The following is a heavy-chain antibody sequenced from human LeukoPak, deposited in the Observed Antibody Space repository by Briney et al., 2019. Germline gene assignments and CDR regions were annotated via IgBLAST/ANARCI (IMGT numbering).Heavy chain of an antibody. CDR2: IYTSGST. CDR3: GEKFNSRWNFGY. Sequence: SETLSLTCTVSGGSISSYYWSWIRQPAGKGLEWIGRIYTSGSTNYNPSLKSRVTMSVDTSKNQFSLKLSSVTAADTAVDYCGEKFNSRWNFGYWGQGTLVTVSS. J-gene: IGHJ4*02. D-gene: IGHD6-13*01. CDR1: GGSISSYY. V-gene: IGHV4-4*07.